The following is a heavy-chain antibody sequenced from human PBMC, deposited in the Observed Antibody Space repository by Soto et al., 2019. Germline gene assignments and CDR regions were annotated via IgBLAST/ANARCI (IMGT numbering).Heavy chain of an antibody. Sequence: LSLTCTVSGGSVNSDSYYWSWIRQPPGKGLEWIGYIYYSGYTNYNPSLQSRVTMSVETSKNQVSLKLSSVTASDTAVYYCARHAYGTDVWGQGTSVTVSS. CDR3: ARHAYGTDV. CDR1: GGSVNSDSYY. J-gene: IGHJ6*02. V-gene: IGHV4-61*01. CDR2: IYYSGYT.